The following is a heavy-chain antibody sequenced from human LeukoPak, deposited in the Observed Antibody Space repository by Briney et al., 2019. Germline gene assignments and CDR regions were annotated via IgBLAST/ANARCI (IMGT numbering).Heavy chain of an antibody. CDR1: GYTFSSYD. CDR3: ARNIVATTNYDY. J-gene: IGHJ4*02. Sequence: ASVKVSCKASGYTFSSYDINWVRQATGQGLEWMGWMNLNSGHTGFAQKFQGRVTLTWDTSISTAYMELSSLTSEDTAVYCCARNIVATTNYDYWGQGTLVTVSS. V-gene: IGHV1-8*01. D-gene: IGHD5-12*01. CDR2: MNLNSGHT.